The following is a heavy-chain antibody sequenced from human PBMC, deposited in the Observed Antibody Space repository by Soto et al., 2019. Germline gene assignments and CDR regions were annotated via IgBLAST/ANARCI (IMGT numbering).Heavy chain of an antibody. D-gene: IGHD5-12*01. CDR3: ARISVASRYMDV. J-gene: IGHJ6*03. V-gene: IGHV4-39*01. CDR1: GGSVSSSSYY. CDR2: VYYSGST. Sequence: SETLSLTCTVSGGSVSSSSYYWGWVRQPPGKGLEWIGSVYYSGSTYYNPSLESRVTISVDKSRNQISLRLSSVTAADTAVYYCARISVASRYMDVWGKGTTVTVSS.